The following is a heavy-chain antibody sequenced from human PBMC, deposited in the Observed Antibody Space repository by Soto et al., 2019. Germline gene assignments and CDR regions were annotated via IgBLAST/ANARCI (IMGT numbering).Heavy chain of an antibody. J-gene: IGHJ3*02. D-gene: IGHD3-9*01. V-gene: IGHV5-10-1*01. Sequence: ESXXISCKGXGYXFXXXXXXWXRQMPGKGLEWMGRIDPSDSYTNYSPSFQGHVTISADKSISTAYLQWSSLKASDTAMYYCARHGLRFLTGYYDAFDIWGQGTMVTVSS. CDR3: ARHGLRFLTGYYDAFDI. CDR1: GYXFXXXX. CDR2: IDPSDSYT.